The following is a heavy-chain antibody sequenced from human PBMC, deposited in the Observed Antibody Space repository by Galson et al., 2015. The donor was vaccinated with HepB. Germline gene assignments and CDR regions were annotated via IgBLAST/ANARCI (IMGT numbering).Heavy chain of an antibody. V-gene: IGHV3-23*01. J-gene: IGHJ1*01. Sequence: SLRLSCAASGFTFSSYAMSWVRQAPGKGLEWVSAISGSGGSTYYADSVKGRFTISRDNSKNTLYLQMNSLRAEDTAVYYCAKTNYYGSGSHRGGEYFQHWGQGTLVTVSS. CDR3: AKTNYYGSGSHRGGEYFQH. CDR2: ISGSGGST. CDR1: GFTFSSYA. D-gene: IGHD3-10*01.